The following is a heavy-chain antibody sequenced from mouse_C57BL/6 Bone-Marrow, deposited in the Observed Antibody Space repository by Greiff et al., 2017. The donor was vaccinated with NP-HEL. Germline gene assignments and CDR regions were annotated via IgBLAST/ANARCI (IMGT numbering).Heavy chain of an antibody. V-gene: IGHV14-4*01. D-gene: IGHD1-1*01. Sequence: EVQRVESGAELVRPGASVKLSCTVSGFNIKDDYMHWVKQRPEQGLEWIGWIDPENGGTEYASKFQGQATITADTSSNPAYLQLSSRTSEDTAVYYCTTGGSSPYAMDYWGQGTAVTVSS. CDR2: IDPENGGT. CDR3: TTGGSSPYAMDY. CDR1: GFNIKDDY. J-gene: IGHJ4*01.